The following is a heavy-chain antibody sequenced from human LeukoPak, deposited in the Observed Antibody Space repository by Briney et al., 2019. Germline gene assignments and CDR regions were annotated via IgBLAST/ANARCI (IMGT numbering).Heavy chain of an antibody. V-gene: IGHV3-74*01. J-gene: IGHJ4*02. CDR2: ISSDGSTT. Sequence: GGSLRLSCAVSGFTFSSYWMHWVRQAPGKGLVWVSRISSDGSTTTYADSVEGRFTISRDNAKNTMYLQMNSLRAEDTALYYCARVTEYSTAGMRYWGQGTLVTVSS. CDR1: GFTFSSYW. D-gene: IGHD6-13*01. CDR3: ARVTEYSTAGMRY.